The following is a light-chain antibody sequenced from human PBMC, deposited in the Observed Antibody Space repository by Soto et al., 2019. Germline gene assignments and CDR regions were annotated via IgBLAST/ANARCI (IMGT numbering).Light chain of an antibody. CDR1: QSVGSS. CDR2: GVS. V-gene: IGKV3-11*01. J-gene: IGKJ4*01. Sequence: EIVLTQSPGTLSLSPGDRATLSCRASQSVGSSLAWFQHKPGQAPRLLIYGVSNRATGIAARFSGSGSGTDSTLTISSLEPEDFAVYYCQQRRTWPPAFGGGTKVEIK. CDR3: QQRRTWPPA.